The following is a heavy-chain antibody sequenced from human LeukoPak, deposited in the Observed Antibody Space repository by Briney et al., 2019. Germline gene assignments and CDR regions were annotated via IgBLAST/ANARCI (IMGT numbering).Heavy chain of an antibody. CDR3: AKYGSGYYDFDY. J-gene: IGHJ4*02. D-gene: IGHD3-22*01. CDR1: GGSISKYY. V-gene: IGHV4-59*12. CDR2: IHDSGNT. Sequence: SETLSLTCTVSGGSISKYYWSWIRQPPGKGLEWIGHIHDSGNTNYNASLKNRVTISEDMSKNQVSLKLSSVTAADTAVYYCAKYGSGYYDFDYWGQGTLVTVSS.